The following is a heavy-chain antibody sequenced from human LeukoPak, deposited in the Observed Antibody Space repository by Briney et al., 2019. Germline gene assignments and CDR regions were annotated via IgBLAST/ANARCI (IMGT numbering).Heavy chain of an antibody. V-gene: IGHV3-7*01. Sequence: GGSLRLSCAASGFTFSSYGMSWVRQAPGKGLEWVASIKHDGSEKYYVDSVRGRFTISRDNTMNSLYLQMSSLRAEDTAVYYCATDRGWRTSGYYLYYFEYWGQGTLVTYSS. CDR2: IKHDGSEK. CDR1: GFTFSSYG. D-gene: IGHD3-3*01. J-gene: IGHJ4*02. CDR3: ATDRGWRTSGYYLYYFEY.